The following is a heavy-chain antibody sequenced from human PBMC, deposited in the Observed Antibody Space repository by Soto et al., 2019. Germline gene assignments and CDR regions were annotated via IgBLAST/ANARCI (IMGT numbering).Heavy chain of an antibody. V-gene: IGHV4-59*08. CDR1: GGSISSYY. CDR2: IYYSGST. Sequence: SETLSLTCTVSGGSISSYYWSWIRQPPGKGLEWIGYIYYSGSTNYNPPLKSRVTISVDTSKNQFSLKLSSVTAADTAVYYCGRSTPSYDFWSGYPDYWGQGTLVTVS. J-gene: IGHJ4*02. D-gene: IGHD3-3*01. CDR3: GRSTPSYDFWSGYPDY.